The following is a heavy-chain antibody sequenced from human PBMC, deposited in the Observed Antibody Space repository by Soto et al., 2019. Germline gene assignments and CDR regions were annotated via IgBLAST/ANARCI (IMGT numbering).Heavy chain of an antibody. V-gene: IGHV1-69*02. J-gene: IGHJ4*02. D-gene: IGHD1-26*01. Sequence: QVQLVPSGAEVKKPGSSVKVSCKASGGTFSSYTISWVRQAPGQGHEWMGRIIPILGIANYAQKFQGRVTITADKSTNTANMELRSLRSEYTAVYYCARVRERVGDVYEDYWGQGTLVTVSS. CDR2: IIPILGIA. CDR3: ARVRERVGDVYEDY. CDR1: GGTFSSYT.